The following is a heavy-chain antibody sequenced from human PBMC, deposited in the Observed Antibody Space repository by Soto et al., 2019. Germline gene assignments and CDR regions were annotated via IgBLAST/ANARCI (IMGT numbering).Heavy chain of an antibody. V-gene: IGHV1-2*04. J-gene: IGHJ3*02. CDR3: ARSQGGTAMVGAFEI. CDR2: INPNSGGT. Sequence: QVQLVQSGAEVKKPGASVKVSCKASGYTFTGYYMHWVRQAPGQGLEWMGWINPNSGGTNYAQKFQGWVTMTRDTSMSTAYMELSRLRSDDTDVYYCARSQGGTAMVGAFEIWGQGTMVTVSS. CDR1: GYTFTGYY. D-gene: IGHD5-18*01.